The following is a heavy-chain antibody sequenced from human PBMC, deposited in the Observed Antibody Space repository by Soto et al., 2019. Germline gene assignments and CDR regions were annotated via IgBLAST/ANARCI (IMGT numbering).Heavy chain of an antibody. CDR1: GGTFSRYT. J-gene: IGHJ5*02. V-gene: IGHV1-69*02. Sequence: QVQLVQSGAEVKKPGSSVKVSCKASGGTFSRYTINWVRQAPGQGLEWMGRIIPIAAIANYTQKFQGRVTITGDKSSTTAYMELSSLRCDETALYYCARGSTIVRGAPSWFDPWGQGTLVTVSS. D-gene: IGHD3-10*01. CDR3: ARGSTIVRGAPSWFDP. CDR2: IIPIAAIA.